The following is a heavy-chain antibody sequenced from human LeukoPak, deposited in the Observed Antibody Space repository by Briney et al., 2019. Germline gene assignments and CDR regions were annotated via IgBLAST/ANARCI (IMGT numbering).Heavy chain of an antibody. J-gene: IGHJ4*02. Sequence: SVKVSCKASGYTFTSYAMNWVRQAPGQGLEWMGWINTNTGNPTYAQGFTGRFVFPLDTSVSTAYLQISSLKAEDTAVYYCARGLRDRYYDILTGTFDYLGQGTLGNGSS. CDR3: ARGLRDRYYDILTGTFDY. V-gene: IGHV7-4-1*02. CDR2: INTNTGNP. D-gene: IGHD3-9*01. CDR1: GYTFTSYA.